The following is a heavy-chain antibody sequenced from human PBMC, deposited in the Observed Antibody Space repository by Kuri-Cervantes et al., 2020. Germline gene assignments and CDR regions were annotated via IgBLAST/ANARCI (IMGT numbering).Heavy chain of an antibody. CDR3: ANDRLSSSWYRGGYYYYGMDV. D-gene: IGHD6-13*01. Sequence: GESLKISCAASGFTFSSYDMHWVRQAPGKGLEWVAVISYDGSNKYYADSVKGRFTISRDNSKNTLYLQMNSLRAEDTAVYYCANDRLSSSWYRGGYYYYGMDVWGQGTTVTVSS. CDR2: ISYDGSNK. CDR1: GFTFSSYD. V-gene: IGHV3-30*18. J-gene: IGHJ6*02.